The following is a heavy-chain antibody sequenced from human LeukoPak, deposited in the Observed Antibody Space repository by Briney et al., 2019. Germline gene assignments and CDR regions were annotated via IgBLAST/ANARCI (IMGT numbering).Heavy chain of an antibody. Sequence: SQTLSLTCTVSGGSINSYYWSWIRQPPGTGLEWIGYIYYSGSSKYNPSLKSRVTISVDTSRNQFFLKLSSVTAADTAVYYCARFCNYYDSSGYYYGFDPWGQGTLVTVPS. V-gene: IGHV4-59*08. CDR2: IYYSGSS. J-gene: IGHJ5*02. CDR1: GGSINSYY. CDR3: ARFCNYYDSSGYYYGFDP. D-gene: IGHD3-22*01.